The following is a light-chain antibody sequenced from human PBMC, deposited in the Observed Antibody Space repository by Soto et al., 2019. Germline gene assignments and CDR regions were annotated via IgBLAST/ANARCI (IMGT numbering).Light chain of an antibody. Sequence: QSALTQPRSVSGSPGQSVAISCAGTSSDVDRYNYVSWYQQYPGKAPKLIIYDVTKRPSGVPDRFSGSKSGNTASLTISGLQAEDEADYYCCSFAGLFGGGTQLTVL. CDR1: SSDVDRYNY. CDR2: DVT. J-gene: IGLJ2*01. V-gene: IGLV2-11*01. CDR3: CSFAGL.